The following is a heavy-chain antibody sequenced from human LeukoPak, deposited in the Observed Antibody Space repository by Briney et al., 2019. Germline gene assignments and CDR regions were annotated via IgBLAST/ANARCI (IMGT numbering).Heavy chain of an antibody. CDR3: ARGQYSSSPVFDF. Sequence: SDTLSLTCAVYGGSFSGYYWSWIRQPPGKGLEWIGEINHSGSTKYNPSLKSRVTISEDTSKHQFSLKLSSVTAADTAVYYCARGQYSSSPVFDFWGQGTLVTVSS. J-gene: IGHJ4*02. D-gene: IGHD6-6*01. V-gene: IGHV4-34*01. CDR1: GGSFSGYY. CDR2: INHSGST.